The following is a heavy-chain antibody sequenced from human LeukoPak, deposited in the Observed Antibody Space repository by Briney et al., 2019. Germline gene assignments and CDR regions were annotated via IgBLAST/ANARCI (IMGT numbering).Heavy chain of an antibody. CDR3: ARADCTGNSCWFDY. CDR2: IWYDGSNK. J-gene: IGHJ4*02. Sequence: LPGGSLRLSCVASGFTFGSYGMHWVRQAPGKGLEWVALIWYDGSNKYYVDSVKGRLTISRDNSKNTLYLQANSLGAEDTAVYYCARADCTGNSCWFDYWGQGTLVTVYS. CDR1: GFTFGSYG. V-gene: IGHV3-33*01. D-gene: IGHD2-2*01.